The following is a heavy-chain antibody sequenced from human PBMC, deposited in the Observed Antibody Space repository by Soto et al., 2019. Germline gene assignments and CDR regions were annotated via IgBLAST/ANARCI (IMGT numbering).Heavy chain of an antibody. J-gene: IGHJ4*02. CDR3: ARDPRKYSGSYSEISRLGY. V-gene: IGHV3-33*01. CDR1: GFTFSSYG. Sequence: GGSLRLSCAASGFTFSSYGMHWVRQAPGKGLEWVAVIWYDGSNKYYADSVKGRFTISRDNSKNTLYLQMNSLRAEDTAVYYCARDPRKYSGSYSEISRLGYWGQGTLVTVSS. D-gene: IGHD1-26*01. CDR2: IWYDGSNK.